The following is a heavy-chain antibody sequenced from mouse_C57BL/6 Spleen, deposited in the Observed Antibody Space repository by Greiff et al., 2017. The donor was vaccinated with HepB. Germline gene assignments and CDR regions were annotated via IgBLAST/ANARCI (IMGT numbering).Heavy chain of an antibody. CDR3: ARWVYPDYFDY. CDR2: INPNNGGT. V-gene: IGHV1-26*01. Sequence: VQLQQSGPELVKPGASVKISCKASGYTFTDYYMNWVKQSHGKSLEWIGDINPNNGGTSYNQKFKGKATLTVDKSSSTAYMELRSLTSEDSAVYYCARWVYPDYFDYWGQGTLVTVSA. CDR1: GYTFTDYY. J-gene: IGHJ3*01. D-gene: IGHD2-13*01.